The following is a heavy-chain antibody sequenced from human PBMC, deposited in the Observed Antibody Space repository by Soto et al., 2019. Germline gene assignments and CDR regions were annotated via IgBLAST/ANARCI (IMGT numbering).Heavy chain of an antibody. CDR2: FDPEDGET. D-gene: IGHD1-7*01. V-gene: IGHV1-24*01. J-gene: IGHJ5*02. Sequence: GASVKVSCKVSGYTLTELSTHWGRQAPGKGLEWMGGFDPEDGETIYAQKFQGRVTMTEDTSTDTAYMELSSLRSEDTAVYYCATGTTIFSWFDPWGQGTLVTVSS. CDR3: ATGTTIFSWFDP. CDR1: GYTLTELS.